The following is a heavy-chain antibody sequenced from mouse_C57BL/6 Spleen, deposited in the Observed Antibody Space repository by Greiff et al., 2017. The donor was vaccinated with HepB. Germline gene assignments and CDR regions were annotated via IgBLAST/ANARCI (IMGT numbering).Heavy chain of an antibody. CDR3: ARGGRSGIFDY. D-gene: IGHD4-1*01. CDR2: ISDGGSYT. Sequence: EVKLMESGGGLVKPGGSLKLSCAASGFTFSSYAMSWVRQTPEKRLEWVATISDGGSYTYYPDNVKGRFTISRDNAKNNLYLQMSHLKSEDTAMYYCARGGRSGIFDYWGQGTTLTVSS. CDR1: GFTFSSYA. V-gene: IGHV5-4*03. J-gene: IGHJ2*01.